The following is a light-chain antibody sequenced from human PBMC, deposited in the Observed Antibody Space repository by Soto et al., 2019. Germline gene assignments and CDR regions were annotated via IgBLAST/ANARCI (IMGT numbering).Light chain of an antibody. CDR2: EGS. J-gene: IGLJ1*01. CDR3: CSYASSSTYV. Sequence: QSALTQPASVSGSPGQSITISCTGTSSDVGSYNLVSWYQQHPGKAPKLMIHEGSKRPSGVSNRFSGSKSGNTASLTISGLQAEDEADYYCCSYASSSTYVLGTGTKVTVL. CDR1: SSDVGSYNL. V-gene: IGLV2-23*01.